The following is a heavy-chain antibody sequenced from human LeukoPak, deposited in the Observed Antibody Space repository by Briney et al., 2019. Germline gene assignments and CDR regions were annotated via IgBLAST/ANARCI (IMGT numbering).Heavy chain of an antibody. D-gene: IGHD6-19*01. V-gene: IGHV4-39*01. J-gene: IGHJ3*02. Sequence: SETLSLTCTVSGGSISSSSYYWGWIRQPPGKGLEWIGSIYYSGSTYYNPSLKSRVTIPVDTSKNQFSLKLSSVTAADTAVYYCARPTPIRLGAFDIWGQGTMVTVSS. CDR2: IYYSGST. CDR1: GGSISSSSYY. CDR3: ARPTPIRLGAFDI.